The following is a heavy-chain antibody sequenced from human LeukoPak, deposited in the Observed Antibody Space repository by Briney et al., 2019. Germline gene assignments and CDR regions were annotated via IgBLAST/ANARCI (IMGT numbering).Heavy chain of an antibody. J-gene: IGHJ4*02. V-gene: IGHV4-34*01. CDR1: GVPFSNYY. CDR3: TRAVAGHPD. Sequence: PSETLCLTCAVSGVPFSNYYWSWVRQSPTKGLEWSGEINHSGYTNYNPSLKSRVTISIDTSKNQFSLMLTSVTAADTAVYYCTRAVAGHPDWGQGTLVTVSS. CDR2: INHSGYT. D-gene: IGHD6-19*01.